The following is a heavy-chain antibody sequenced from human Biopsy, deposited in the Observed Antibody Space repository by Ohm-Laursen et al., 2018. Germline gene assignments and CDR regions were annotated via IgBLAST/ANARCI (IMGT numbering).Heavy chain of an antibody. J-gene: IGHJ4*02. Sequence: SSVKVSCKTSGYTFTSYYMHWVRQAPGQGLEWMGVMTPIPTYVQKFQGRLTLARDTSTSTVYMELSSLRSEDTAIYYCARRDSLDYWGQGTLVTVSS. CDR3: ARRDSLDY. CDR1: GYTFTSYY. CDR2: MTPIP. V-gene: IGHV1-46*01.